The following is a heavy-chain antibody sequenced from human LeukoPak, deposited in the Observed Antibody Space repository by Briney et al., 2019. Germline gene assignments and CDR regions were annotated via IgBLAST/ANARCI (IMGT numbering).Heavy chain of an antibody. CDR3: ARDVPGYYYDSSGYQAYYYYMDV. Sequence: ASVKVSCKASGYTFTSYGISWVRQAPGQGLEWMGWISAYNGNTNYAQKLQGRVTMTTDTSTSTAYMELRSLRSDDTAVYYCARDVPGYYYDSSGYQAYYYYMDVWGKGTTVIVSS. V-gene: IGHV1-18*01. D-gene: IGHD3-22*01. J-gene: IGHJ6*03. CDR1: GYTFTSYG. CDR2: ISAYNGNT.